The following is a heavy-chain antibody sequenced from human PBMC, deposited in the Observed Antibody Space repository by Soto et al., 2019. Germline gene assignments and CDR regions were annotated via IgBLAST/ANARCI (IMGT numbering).Heavy chain of an antibody. CDR2: SYHSGST. CDR3: ARCPPFGR. V-gene: IGHV4-30-2*01. D-gene: IGHD3-3*01. J-gene: IGHJ4*02. CDR1: GGSISSGGYS. Sequence: QLQLQESGSGLVKPSQTLSLTCAVSGGSISSGGYSWSWIRQPPGKGLEWIGYSYHSGSTYYNPAPNSRIPLSVDRSNNPISLKLRSVTAADTAVYYCARCPPFGRWGQGTLVTVSS.